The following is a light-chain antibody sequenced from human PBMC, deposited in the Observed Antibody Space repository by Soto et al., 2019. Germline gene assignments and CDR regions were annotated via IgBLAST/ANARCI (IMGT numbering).Light chain of an antibody. CDR2: LGS. V-gene: IGKV2-28*01. CDR1: QSLLHSNGYTY. CDR3: QQFDTYSWT. Sequence: DSVMTQSPLSLPVTPGEPASISCRSTQSLLHSNGYTYLDWYLQRPGQSPQLLIYLGSTRASGVPSRFSGSGSGTEFTLTISSLQPDDVATYSCQQFDTYSWTFGQGTKVDIK. J-gene: IGKJ1*01.